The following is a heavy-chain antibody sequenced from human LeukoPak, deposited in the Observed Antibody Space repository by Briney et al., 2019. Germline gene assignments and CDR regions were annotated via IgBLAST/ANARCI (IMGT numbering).Heavy chain of an antibody. CDR3: AREERESGGWDV. CDR1: RFTFSNYW. V-gene: IGHV3-7*04. J-gene: IGHJ6*02. Sequence: PGGSLRLSCAASRFTFSNYWMSWVRQAPGKGLEWVANIKQDGSEKNYVGSVKGRFTISRDNAKNSLYLQMNSLRVEDTAVYYCAREERESGGWDVWGQGTTVTVSS. D-gene: IGHD1-1*01. CDR2: IKQDGSEK.